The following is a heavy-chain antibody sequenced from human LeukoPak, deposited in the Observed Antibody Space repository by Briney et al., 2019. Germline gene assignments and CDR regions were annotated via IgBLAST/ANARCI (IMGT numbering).Heavy chain of an antibody. CDR3: ARDAYYDSSGYYFDY. CDR1: GYTFTSYY. CDR2: INPSGGST. Sequence: ASVKASCKASGYTFTSYYMHWVRQAPGQGLEWMGIINPSGGSTSYAQKFQGRVTMTRDTSTSTVYMELSSLRSEDTAVYYCARDAYYDSSGYYFDYWGQGTLVTVSS. D-gene: IGHD3-22*01. J-gene: IGHJ4*02. V-gene: IGHV1-46*01.